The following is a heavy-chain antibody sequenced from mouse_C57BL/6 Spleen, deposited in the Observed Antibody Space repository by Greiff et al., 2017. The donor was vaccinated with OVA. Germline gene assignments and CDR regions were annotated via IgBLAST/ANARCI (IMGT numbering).Heavy chain of an antibody. CDR3: ARGEAYYDYDGAFAY. Sequence: EVKLVESGGGLVKPGGSLKLSCAASGFTFSSYTMSWVRQTPEKRLEWVATISGGGGNTYYPDSVKGRFTISRDNAKNTLYLQMSSLRSEDTALYYCARGEAYYDYDGAFAYWGQGTLVTVSA. J-gene: IGHJ3*01. CDR2: ISGGGGNT. D-gene: IGHD2-4*01. CDR1: GFTFSSYT. V-gene: IGHV5-9*01.